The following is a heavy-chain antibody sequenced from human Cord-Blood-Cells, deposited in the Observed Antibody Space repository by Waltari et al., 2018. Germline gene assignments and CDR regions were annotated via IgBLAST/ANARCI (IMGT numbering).Heavy chain of an antibody. V-gene: IGHV1-69*09. CDR3: ARDGIAAAGTEY. Sequence: QVQLVQSGAEVQKPGSSVKVTCKASGGTFSSYAISWVRQAPGQGLEWMGRIIPILGIANYAQKFQGRVTITADKSTSTAYMELSSLRSEDTAVYYCARDGIAAAGTEYWGQGTLVTVSS. CDR2: IIPILGIA. CDR1: GGTFSSYA. J-gene: IGHJ4*02. D-gene: IGHD6-13*01.